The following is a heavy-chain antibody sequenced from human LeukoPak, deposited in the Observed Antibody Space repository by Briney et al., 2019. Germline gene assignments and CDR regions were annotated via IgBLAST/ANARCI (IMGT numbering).Heavy chain of an antibody. CDR1: GFSFSAYS. V-gene: IGHV3-21*01. CDR3: ARGNMVTTTVTAFDV. CDR2: ISTTTYM. Sequence: PGGSLRLSCAASGFSFSAYSMNWVRQAPGKGLEWVSAISTTTYMYYADSVKGRFTISRDNSKDSLFLQLSSLRAEDTAVYYCARGNMVTTTVTAFDVWGQGTMATVSS. D-gene: IGHD4-17*01. J-gene: IGHJ3*01.